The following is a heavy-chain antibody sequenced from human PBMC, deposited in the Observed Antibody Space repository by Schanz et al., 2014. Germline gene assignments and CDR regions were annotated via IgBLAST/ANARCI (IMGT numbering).Heavy chain of an antibody. D-gene: IGHD3-22*01. CDR3: ARDKGGYYPFDY. CDR2: INQDGSDK. J-gene: IGHJ4*02. Sequence: VQLVESGGSVVQPGRSLRLSCAASGFSFNNYGLNWVRQAPGKGLEWVANINQDGSDKSYVDSVKGRFTISRDNAKNSLYLQMNSLRAEDTAVYYCARDKGGYYPFDYWGQGSLVTVSS. CDR1: GFSFNNYG. V-gene: IGHV3-7*01.